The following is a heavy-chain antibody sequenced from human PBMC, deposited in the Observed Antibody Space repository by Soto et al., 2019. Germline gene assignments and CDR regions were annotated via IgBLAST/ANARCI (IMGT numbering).Heavy chain of an antibody. V-gene: IGHV3-48*03. CDR3: VRGGGGGLFDP. CDR2: INSGGASI. D-gene: IGHD2-15*01. Sequence: GGSLRLSCAASGFTLSNYEMNWVRQAPGKGLEWVSYINSGGASIKYADSVKGRFTLSRDNAKRSLYLQMMSLTAEDTAIYYCVRGGGGGLFDPWGQGTMVTVSS. J-gene: IGHJ5*02. CDR1: GFTLSNYE.